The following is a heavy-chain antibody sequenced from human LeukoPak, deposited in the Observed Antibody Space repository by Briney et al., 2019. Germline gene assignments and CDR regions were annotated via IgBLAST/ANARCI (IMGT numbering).Heavy chain of an antibody. CDR1: GFSLSYYW. J-gene: IGHJ4*02. D-gene: IGHD4-17*01. Sequence: PGGSLSLSCAASGFSLSYYWMSWVRQAPGKGLEWVANIKQDGSEKYYVDSVKGRFTISRDSAKISLFLQMNSLRAEDTAVYYCARAHHYGDDRALNYSDFWGQGTLVPVSS. CDR3: ARAHHYGDDRALNYSDF. CDR2: IKQDGSEK. V-gene: IGHV3-7*04.